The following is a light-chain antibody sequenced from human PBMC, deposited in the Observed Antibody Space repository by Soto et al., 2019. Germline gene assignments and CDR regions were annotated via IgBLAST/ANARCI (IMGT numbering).Light chain of an antibody. J-gene: IGKJ5*01. Sequence: EIVLPQSPATLSFSPWERATLSCRASQSVSSYLAWYQQKPGQAPRLLIYDASNRATGIPARFSGSGSGTDFTLTISSLEPEDFAVYYCQQRSNWPITFGQGTRLEIK. CDR2: DAS. CDR3: QQRSNWPIT. V-gene: IGKV3-11*01. CDR1: QSVSSY.